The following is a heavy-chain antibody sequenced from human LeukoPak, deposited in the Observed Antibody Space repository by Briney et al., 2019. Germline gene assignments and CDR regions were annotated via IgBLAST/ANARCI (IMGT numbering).Heavy chain of an antibody. J-gene: IGHJ4*02. Sequence: GGSLRLSCAASGFTFSSYGMNWVRQAPGKGLEWVSSISSSSSYIYYADSVKGRFTISRDNAKNSLYLQMNSLRAEDTAVYYCAKDLQWLVGNYFDYWGQGTLVTVSS. CDR1: GFTFSSYG. D-gene: IGHD6-19*01. CDR3: AKDLQWLVGNYFDY. CDR2: ISSSSSYI. V-gene: IGHV3-21*04.